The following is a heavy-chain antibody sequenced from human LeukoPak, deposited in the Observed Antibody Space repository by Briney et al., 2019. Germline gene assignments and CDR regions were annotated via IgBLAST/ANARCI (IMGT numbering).Heavy chain of an antibody. V-gene: IGHV4-30-4*01. J-gene: IGHJ4*02. CDR2: IYYSGST. CDR3: ARTGSGSGSFGY. D-gene: IGHD3-10*01. CDR1: GGSTSSGDYY. Sequence: SETLSLTCTVSGGSTSSGDYYWSWIRQPPGKGLEWIGYIYYSGSTYYNPSLKSRVTISVDTSKNQFSLKLSSVTAADTAVYYCARTGSGSGSFGYWGQGTLVTVSS.